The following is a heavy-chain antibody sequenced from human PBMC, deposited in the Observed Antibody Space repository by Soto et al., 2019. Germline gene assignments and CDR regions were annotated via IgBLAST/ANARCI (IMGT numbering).Heavy chain of an antibody. V-gene: IGHV1-18*01. D-gene: IGHD3-16*01. J-gene: IGHJ6*02. Sequence: ASVKVSCKASGYTFTSYGFSWMRQAPGQGLEWMGWINGYTGNTHYAQKFQGRVTMTTDTSTSTAYMELWTLISDDTAVYYCARSWVTGKGGMDVWGQGTTVTAP. CDR3: ARSWVTGKGGMDV. CDR2: INGYTGNT. CDR1: GYTFTSYG.